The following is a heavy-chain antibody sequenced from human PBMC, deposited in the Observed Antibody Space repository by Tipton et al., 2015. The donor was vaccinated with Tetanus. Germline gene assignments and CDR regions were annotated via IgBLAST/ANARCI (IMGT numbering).Heavy chain of an antibody. J-gene: IGHJ3*02. CDR1: GDSVTASH. Sequence: LSLTCIVSGDSVTASHWSWIRQPPGKGLEWIAKIYFREGTDYNPSLQGRATISLDTSKSQISLKLLSVTAADTGVYYCARVANRSRRRGFDIWGQGTMVAVSS. V-gene: IGHV4-59*02. CDR3: ARVANRSRRRGFDI. CDR2: IYFREGT. D-gene: IGHD2/OR15-2a*01.